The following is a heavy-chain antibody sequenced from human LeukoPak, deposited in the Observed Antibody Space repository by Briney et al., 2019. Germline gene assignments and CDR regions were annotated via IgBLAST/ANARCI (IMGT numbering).Heavy chain of an antibody. CDR2: ISYDGSNK. CDR1: GFTFSRFW. V-gene: IGHV3-30-3*01. D-gene: IGHD3-22*01. CDR3: ARGPYYYDSSGIDY. J-gene: IGHJ4*02. Sequence: GGSLRLSCAASGFTFSRFWMNWVRQAPGKGLEWVAVISYDGSNKYYADSVKGRFTISRDNSKNTLYLQMNSLRAEDTAVYYCARGPYYYDSSGIDYWGQGTLVTVSS.